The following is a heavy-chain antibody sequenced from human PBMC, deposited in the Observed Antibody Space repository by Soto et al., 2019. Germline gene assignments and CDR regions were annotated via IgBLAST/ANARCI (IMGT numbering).Heavy chain of an antibody. CDR3: ARAVAVPADFDY. Sequence: QVQLVQSGAEEKKPGASVKVSCKASGYTFTNYAMHWVRQAPGQRLEWMGWINAGNGNTKYSQKFQGRVTITRDTSASTAYMELSSLRSEDTAVYYCARAVAVPADFDYWCQGTLVTVSS. CDR1: GYTFTNYA. V-gene: IGHV1-3*05. CDR2: INAGNGNT. D-gene: IGHD6-19*01. J-gene: IGHJ4*02.